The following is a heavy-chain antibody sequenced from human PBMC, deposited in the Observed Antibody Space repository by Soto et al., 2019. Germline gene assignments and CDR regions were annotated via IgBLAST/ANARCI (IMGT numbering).Heavy chain of an antibody. D-gene: IGHD2-15*01. CDR1: GFTFSSYG. J-gene: IGHJ6*02. CDR3: AKDGYCSGGSCYRPLDYYGMDV. Sequence: QVQLVESGGGVVQPGRSLRLSCAASGFTFSSYGMHWVRQAPGKGLEWVAVISYDGSNKYYADSVKGRFTISRDNSKNPLYLQMNSLRAEDTAVYYCAKDGYCSGGSCYRPLDYYGMDVWGQGTTVTVSS. CDR2: ISYDGSNK. V-gene: IGHV3-30*18.